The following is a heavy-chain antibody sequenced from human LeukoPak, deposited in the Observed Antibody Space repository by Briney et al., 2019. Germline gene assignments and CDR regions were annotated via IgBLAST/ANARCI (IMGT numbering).Heavy chain of an antibody. CDR3: ARGGNYWPQWWFDP. J-gene: IGHJ5*02. CDR2: IYYSGRT. Sequence: PSETLSLTCTVSGRSLSSDTHYSGWIRQPPGTGLEWIVSIYYSGRTYYNPYLKSRVTISVDTSKIQFPLKLSSVTPADTAVYYCARGGNYWPQWWFDPWGRGTLVSVSS. V-gene: IGHV4-39*06. D-gene: IGHD1-26*01. CDR1: GRSLSSDTHY.